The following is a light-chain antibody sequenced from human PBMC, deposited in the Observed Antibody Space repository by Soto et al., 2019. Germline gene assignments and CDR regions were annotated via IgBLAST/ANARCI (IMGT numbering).Light chain of an antibody. V-gene: IGKV3-20*01. CDR3: QQYCKWPLT. CDR2: GVS. CDR1: QSVTSNY. J-gene: IGKJ4*01. Sequence: ELVMTQSPVTLSVSPGEGATLSCRDSQSVTSNYLAWYQQKPGQAPRLLIYGVSSRATGIPDRFSGSGSGTDFTLTISRLEPEDFGVYYCQQYCKWPLTFGGGTKVEIK.